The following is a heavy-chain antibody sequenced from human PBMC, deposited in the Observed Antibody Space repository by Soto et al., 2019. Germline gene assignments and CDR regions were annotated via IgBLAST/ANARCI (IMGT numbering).Heavy chain of an antibody. J-gene: IGHJ4*02. D-gene: IGHD2-21*02. CDR2: ISYDGSNK. V-gene: IGHV3-30-3*01. Sequence: QVQLVESGGGVVQPGRSLRLSCAASGFTFSSYAMHWVRQAPGKGLEWVAVISYDGSNKYYADSVKGRFTISRDNSKNTLYLQMNSLRAEDTAVCYCARSSSGGLSFFDYWGQGTLVTVSS. CDR3: ARSSSGGLSFFDY. CDR1: GFTFSSYA.